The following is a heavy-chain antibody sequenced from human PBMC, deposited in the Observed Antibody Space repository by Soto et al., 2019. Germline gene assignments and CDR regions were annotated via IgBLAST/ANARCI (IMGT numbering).Heavy chain of an antibody. Sequence: GGSLRLSCAASGFTFRSYSINWGRQAPGKGLEWVSYISSSSSTIYYADSVKGRFTISRDNAKNSLYLQMNSLRDEDTAVYYCARDSHGGLGYYGMDVWGQGTTVTVSS. CDR1: GFTFRSYS. CDR2: ISSSSSTI. D-gene: IGHD4-17*01. CDR3: ARDSHGGLGYYGMDV. V-gene: IGHV3-48*02. J-gene: IGHJ6*02.